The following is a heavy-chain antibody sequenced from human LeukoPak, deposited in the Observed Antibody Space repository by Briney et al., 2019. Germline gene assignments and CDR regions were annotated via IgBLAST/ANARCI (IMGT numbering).Heavy chain of an antibody. J-gene: IGHJ3*02. D-gene: IGHD2-8*01. CDR1: GFTFNSYW. Sequence: GGSLRLSCAASGFTFNSYWMHWVRQDPGKGLEWVSCINSDGSTTTYADSVKGRFTISRDNAKNTLYLQVNSLRAEDSAVYYCGGTYCSNGVCYRDDSFDIWGQGTPVTVSS. CDR3: GGTYCSNGVCYRDDSFDI. V-gene: IGHV3-74*01. CDR2: INSDGSTT.